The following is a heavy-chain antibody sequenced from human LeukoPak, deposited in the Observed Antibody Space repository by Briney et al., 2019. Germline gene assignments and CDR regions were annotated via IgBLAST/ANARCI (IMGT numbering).Heavy chain of an antibody. V-gene: IGHV3-7*01. D-gene: IGHD1-26*01. CDR3: ARDKDVGATLLVY. CDR2: IKQDGNEK. J-gene: IGHJ4*02. Sequence: PGGSLRLSCAASGFRFNTYWMSWVRQAPGKGLEWVANIKQDGNEKYYADSVKGRFTISRDNGKNSLDLQMNSLRAEDTAVYYCARDKDVGATLLVYWGQGTLVTVSS. CDR1: GFRFNTYW.